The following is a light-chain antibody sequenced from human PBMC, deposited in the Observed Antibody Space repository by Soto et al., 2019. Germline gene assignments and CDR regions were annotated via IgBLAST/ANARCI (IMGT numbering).Light chain of an antibody. CDR2: GAS. CDR1: QSVLYSSKNKNY. V-gene: IGKV4-1*01. CDR3: QQRNRWPPVT. J-gene: IGKJ4*01. Sequence: DIVMTQSPDSLAVSLGERATINCKSSQSVLYSSKNKNYLAWYQQKPGQPPKMLINGASTRESGVPDRFSGSGSETDFTLTVSSLQAEDVAVYYCQQRNRWPPVTFGGGTKVDIK.